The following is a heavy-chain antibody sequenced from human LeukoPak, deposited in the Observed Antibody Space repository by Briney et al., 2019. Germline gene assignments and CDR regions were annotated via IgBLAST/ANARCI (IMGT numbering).Heavy chain of an antibody. D-gene: IGHD2-2*01. J-gene: IGHJ6*02. CDR1: GFTVSSNY. Sequence: GGSLRLSCAASGFTVSSNYMSWVRQAPGKGLEWVSAIYSGGSTYYADSVKGRFSISRDNSKNTLYLQMNSLRVEDTAVYYCARGPCSNIYVCCGMDVWGQGTTVTVSS. CDR3: ARGPCSNIYVCCGMDV. V-gene: IGHV3-66*01. CDR2: IYSGGST.